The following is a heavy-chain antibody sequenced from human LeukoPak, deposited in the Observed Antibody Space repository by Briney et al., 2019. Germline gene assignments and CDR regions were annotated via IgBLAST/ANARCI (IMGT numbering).Heavy chain of an antibody. V-gene: IGHV1-2*02. CDR2: INPNSGGT. CDR1: GYTFTGYY. J-gene: IGHJ6*03. Sequence: GASVKVSCKASGYTFTGYYMHWVRQAPGQGLEWMGWINPNSGGTNYAQKFQGRVTMTTDTSTSTAYMELRSLRSDDTAVYYCARGGYSLLYYYMDVWGKRTTVTVSS. D-gene: IGHD5-18*01. CDR3: ARGGYSLLYYYMDV.